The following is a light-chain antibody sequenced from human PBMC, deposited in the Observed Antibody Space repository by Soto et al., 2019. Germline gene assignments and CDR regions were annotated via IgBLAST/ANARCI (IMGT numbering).Light chain of an antibody. V-gene: IGKV3-20*01. Sequence: EIVLTQSPGTLSLSPGERATLSCRASQSVSSSYLAWYQQKPGQAPRLLIYGASSRATGIPDRFSGSGSGTDFTLTISRLEPEDFAVYYCQQYGSSPPWTFFQGTKVEIK. J-gene: IGKJ1*01. CDR3: QQYGSSPPWT. CDR2: GAS. CDR1: QSVSSSY.